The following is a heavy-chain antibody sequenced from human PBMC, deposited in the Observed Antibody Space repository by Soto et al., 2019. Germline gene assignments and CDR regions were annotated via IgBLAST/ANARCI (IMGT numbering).Heavy chain of an antibody. CDR3: VRIRYQLPSSVLWLDP. CDR2: INHVGGT. D-gene: IGHD3-16*01. CDR1: GASITSTTYF. V-gene: IGHV4-39*07. J-gene: IGHJ5*02. Sequence: SETLSLTCSLSGASITSTTYFWAWIRQPPGKGLEWIGEINHVGGTNYNPSLKSRVTMSVDTSQNQFSLRLISVTAADTAMYFCVRIRYQLPSSVLWLDPWGQGTPVTVSS.